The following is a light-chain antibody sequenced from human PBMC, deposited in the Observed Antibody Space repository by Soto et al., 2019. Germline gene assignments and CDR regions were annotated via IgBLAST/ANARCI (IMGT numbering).Light chain of an antibody. Sequence: DIVMTQSPESLAVSLGERATINCKSSETVLYRSTNKNYLAWYQQKPGQPPKLLIYWASTRETGVPDRFSGSGSGTDFTLTINRLEPEDFAVYYCQQYGRSPTFGLGTKVDIK. V-gene: IGKV4-1*01. J-gene: IGKJ1*01. CDR3: QQYGRSPT. CDR1: ETVLYRSTNKNY. CDR2: WAS.